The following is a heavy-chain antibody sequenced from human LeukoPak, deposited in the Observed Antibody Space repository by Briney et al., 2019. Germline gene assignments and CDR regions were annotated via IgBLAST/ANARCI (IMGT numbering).Heavy chain of an antibody. V-gene: IGHV3-74*01. J-gene: IGHJ4*02. CDR2: SNGYGSRT. CDR1: GSTFSRYL. CDR3: AKDLGVVITYYFDY. D-gene: IGHD3-3*01. Sequence: GGSLRLSCVASGSTFSRYLMHSGRQAPGKGLEWVSRSNGYGSRTSYADSVRGRFTISIDNAKNRLYLQMNSLRAEDTAVYYCAKDLGVVITYYFDYWGQGTLVNLSS.